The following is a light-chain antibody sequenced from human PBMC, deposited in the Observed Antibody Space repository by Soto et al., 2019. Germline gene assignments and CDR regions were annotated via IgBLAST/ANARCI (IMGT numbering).Light chain of an antibody. CDR3: QSYDNSLSGST. CDR2: YNT. V-gene: IGLV1-40*01. CDR1: SSNIGACHD. Sequence: QSVLTQPHSVSGAPGQRVTISCTGSSSNIGACHDVQWYQQLPGTDPKLLIYYNTNRPSGVPDRFAASKSGTSASLAITWLQAEDEADYYCQSYDNSLSGSTFGGGTKLTV. J-gene: IGLJ3*02.